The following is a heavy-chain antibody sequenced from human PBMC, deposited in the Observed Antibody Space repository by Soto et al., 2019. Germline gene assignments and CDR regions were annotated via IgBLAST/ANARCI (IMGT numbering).Heavy chain of an antibody. CDR1: GGTFSSYA. CDR3: ARDPAYSSSWYVGWFDT. J-gene: IGHJ5*02. D-gene: IGHD6-13*01. Sequence: QVQLVQSGAEVKKPGSSVKVSCKASGGTFSSYAISWVRQAPGQGLEWMGGIIPIFGTANYAQKFQGRVTITADASTSTAYMELSSLRSEDTAVYYCARDPAYSSSWYVGWFDTWGQGTLVTVSS. V-gene: IGHV1-69*01. CDR2: IIPIFGTA.